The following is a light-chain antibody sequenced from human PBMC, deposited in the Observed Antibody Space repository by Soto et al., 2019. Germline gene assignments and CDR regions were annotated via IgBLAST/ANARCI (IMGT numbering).Light chain of an antibody. CDR1: SSNIGAGYD. CDR2: GNT. J-gene: IGLJ2*01. Sequence: QPVLTQPPSVSGAPGQRVTISCTGSSSNIGAGYDVHWYHQVPGTAPKLLIFGNTNRPSGVPDRFSGSKSGTSASLAITGLQAEDEADYYCQSYDPTLRTSLFGGGTKVTVL. CDR3: QSYDPTLRTSL. V-gene: IGLV1-40*01.